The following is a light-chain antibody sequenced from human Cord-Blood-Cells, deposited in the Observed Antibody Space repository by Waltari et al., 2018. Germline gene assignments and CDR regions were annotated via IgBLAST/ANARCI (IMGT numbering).Light chain of an antibody. CDR1: SSDVGGYNY. CDR2: DVS. CDR3: SSYTSSSTWV. Sequence: QSALTQPASVSGSPGQSITISCTGTSSDVGGYNYVSWYQQHPGKAPKIMIYDVSNRLSGVSNRFSGSKSGNTASLTISGLQAEDEADYYCSSYTSSSTWVFGGGTKLTVL. J-gene: IGLJ3*02. V-gene: IGLV2-14*01.